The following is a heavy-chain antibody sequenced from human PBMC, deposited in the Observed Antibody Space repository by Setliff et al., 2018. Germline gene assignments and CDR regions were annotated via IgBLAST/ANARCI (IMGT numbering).Heavy chain of an antibody. V-gene: IGHV4-34*01. Sequence: KPSETLSLTCAASGGTFSDYYWTWIRQPPGKGLEWIGEINHSGSTNYNPSLRSRVSISVDTSKNQFSLKLSSVTAADTAVYYCARAHEFWSGPAPFDYWGQGTLVTVSS. CDR3: ARAHEFWSGPAPFDY. D-gene: IGHD3-3*01. J-gene: IGHJ4*02. CDR2: INHSGST. CDR1: GGTFSDYY.